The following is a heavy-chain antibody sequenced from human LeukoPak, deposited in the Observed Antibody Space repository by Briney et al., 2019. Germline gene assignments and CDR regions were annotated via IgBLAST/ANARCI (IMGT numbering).Heavy chain of an antibody. V-gene: IGHV4-4*07. CDR1: GGSFTSDY. CDR2: FYTSGTT. D-gene: IGHD4-23*01. J-gene: IGHJ3*02. CDR3: ARDLRGDYGGNSGAFHI. Sequence: SETLSLTCTASGGSFTSDYWSWIRQPAGKGLEWIGRFYTSGTTNYNPSLKSRVTMSADTSKNQFSLKLRSVTAADTAVYYCARDLRGDYGGNSGAFHIWGQGTMVTVSS.